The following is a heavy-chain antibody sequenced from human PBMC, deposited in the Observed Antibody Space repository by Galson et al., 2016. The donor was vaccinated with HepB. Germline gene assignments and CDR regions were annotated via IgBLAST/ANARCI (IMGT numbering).Heavy chain of an antibody. CDR1: GYDFSNYW. J-gene: IGHJ2*01. D-gene: IGHD2-21*02. Sequence: QSGAEVKKPGESLNISCKGSGYDFSNYWIGWVRQMPGKGLEWMGIIYPADSDAKYSPSFQGQVTISADKSINTAYMQWSSLKASDTAMYYCARLPIRVETSDHWYFDLWGRGTLVTVSS. CDR3: ARLPIRVETSDHWYFDL. CDR2: IYPADSDA. V-gene: IGHV5-51*01.